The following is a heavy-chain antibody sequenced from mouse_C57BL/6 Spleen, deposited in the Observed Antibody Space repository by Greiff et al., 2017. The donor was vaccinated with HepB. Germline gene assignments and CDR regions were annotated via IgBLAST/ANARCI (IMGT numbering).Heavy chain of an antibody. Sequence: EVKLVESGGGLVKPGGSLKLSCAASGFTFSSYAMSWVRQTPEKRLEWVATISDGGSYTYYPDNVTGRFTISRDNAKNNLYLQMSHLKSEDTAMYYCARSYEYYAMDYWGQGTSVTVSS. CDR2: ISDGGSYT. CDR1: GFTFSSYA. J-gene: IGHJ4*01. CDR3: ARSYEYYAMDY. V-gene: IGHV5-4*03. D-gene: IGHD2-12*01.